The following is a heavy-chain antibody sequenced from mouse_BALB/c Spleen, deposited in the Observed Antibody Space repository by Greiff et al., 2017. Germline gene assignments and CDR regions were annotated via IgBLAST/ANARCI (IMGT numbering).Heavy chain of an antibody. D-gene: IGHD2-4*01. Sequence: VQLQQSGPELVKPGASVKMSCKASGYTFTSYVMHWVKQKPGQGLEWIGYINPYNDGTKYNEKFKGKATLTSDKSSSTAYMELSSLTSEDSAVYYCARSSYYDYDWFAYWGQGTLVTVSA. V-gene: IGHV1-14*01. CDR1: GYTFTSYV. J-gene: IGHJ3*01. CDR3: ARSSYYDYDWFAY. CDR2: INPYNDGT.